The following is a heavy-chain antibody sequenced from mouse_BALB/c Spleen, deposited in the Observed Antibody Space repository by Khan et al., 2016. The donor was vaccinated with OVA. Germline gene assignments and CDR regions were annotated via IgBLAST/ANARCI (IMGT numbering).Heavy chain of an antibody. CDR2: IWSGGTT. V-gene: IGHV2-2*02. Sequence: QVQLKESGPGLVQPSQSLSITCTVSGFSLTSYGVHWVRQSPGQGLEWLGVIWSGGTTDYNAAFISRLSISKDNSKSKVFFKMNSLQANDTAIYYCARNGDDVHWYFDVWGAGTTVTVSS. J-gene: IGHJ1*01. CDR1: GFSLTSYG. D-gene: IGHD2-13*01. CDR3: ARNGDDVHWYFDV.